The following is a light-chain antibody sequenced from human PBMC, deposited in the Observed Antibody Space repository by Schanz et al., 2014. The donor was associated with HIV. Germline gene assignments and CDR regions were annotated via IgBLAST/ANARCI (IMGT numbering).Light chain of an antibody. V-gene: IGLV2-14*03. CDR1: SSDVGGYKY. CDR2: DVV. Sequence: QSALTQPAAVSGSTGRSITISCTETSSDVGGYKYVSWYQQHPGKAPKLILYDVVNRPSGVSNRFSGSQSGKTASLTISGLQAEDEADYYCSLYIMTKALVLFGGGTKLTVL. J-gene: IGLJ2*01. CDR3: SLYIMTKALVL.